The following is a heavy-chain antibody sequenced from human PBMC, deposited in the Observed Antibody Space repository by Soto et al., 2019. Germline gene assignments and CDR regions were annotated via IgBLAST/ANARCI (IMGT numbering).Heavy chain of an antibody. D-gene: IGHD2-2*01. V-gene: IGHV1-18*01. CDR1: GYTFTSYG. Sequence: DSVKVSCRASGYTFTSYGISWVRQAPGQGLEWMGWISAYNGNTNYAQKLQGRVTMTTDTSTSTAYMELRSLRSDDTAVYYCARDLNRYCRSTSCYVLEYWGQGTLVTVSS. CDR2: ISAYNGNT. J-gene: IGHJ4*02. CDR3: ARDLNRYCRSTSCYVLEY.